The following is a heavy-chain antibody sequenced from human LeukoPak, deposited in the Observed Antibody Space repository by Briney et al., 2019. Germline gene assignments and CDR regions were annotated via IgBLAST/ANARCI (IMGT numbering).Heavy chain of an antibody. CDR3: ARLRAMAGHRGGFDF. V-gene: IGHV4-39*01. CDR1: GDSISYHNYY. Sequence: SETLSLTCAVSGDSISYHNYYWDWLRQSPGKGLEWIGTVYYTGNTYYNPSLKSRVAISVNTTKNQFSLQLTSMTAADTAVYNCARLRAMAGHRGGFDFWGRGTMVTVSS. D-gene: IGHD6-19*01. J-gene: IGHJ3*01. CDR2: VYYTGNT.